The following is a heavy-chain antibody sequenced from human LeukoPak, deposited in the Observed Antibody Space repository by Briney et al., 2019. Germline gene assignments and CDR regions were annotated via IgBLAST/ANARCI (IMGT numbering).Heavy chain of an antibody. J-gene: IGHJ6*02. CDR3: ARGIVGATKRNYYYGMDV. D-gene: IGHD1-26*01. CDR2: IKQDGSEK. Sequence: GGSLRLSCAASGCTFSSYWMSWVRQAPGKGLEWVANIKQDGSEKYYVDSVKGRFTISRDNAKNSLYLQMNSLRAEDTAVYYCARGIVGATKRNYYYGMDVWGQGTTVTVSS. V-gene: IGHV3-7*01. CDR1: GCTFSSYW.